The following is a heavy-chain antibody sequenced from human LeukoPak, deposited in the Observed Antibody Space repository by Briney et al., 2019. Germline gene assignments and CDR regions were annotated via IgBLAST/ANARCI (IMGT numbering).Heavy chain of an antibody. V-gene: IGHV3-7*01. CDR3: ASPPYSSGRGDY. CDR2: IKQDGSKK. Sequence: GSLRLSCVASGFPFSSYWMTWVRQAPGKGLEWVANIKQDGSKKSYVDSVKGRFTISRDNAKNSLYLQMNSLRAEDTAVYYCASPPYSSGRGDYWGQGTLVTVSS. J-gene: IGHJ4*02. CDR1: GFPFSSYW. D-gene: IGHD6-19*01.